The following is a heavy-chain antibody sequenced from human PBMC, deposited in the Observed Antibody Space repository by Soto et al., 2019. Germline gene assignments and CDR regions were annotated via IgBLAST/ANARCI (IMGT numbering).Heavy chain of an antibody. D-gene: IGHD3-10*01. Sequence: SVKVSCKASGYTFTSYGISWVRRAPGQGLEWMGWISAYNGNTNYAQKLQGRVTMTTDTSTSTAYMELRSLRSDDTAVYYCASLYGSGSYYNPDAFDIWGQGTMVTVSS. CDR1: GYTFTSYG. CDR2: ISAYNGNT. CDR3: ASLYGSGSYYNPDAFDI. J-gene: IGHJ3*02. V-gene: IGHV1-18*01.